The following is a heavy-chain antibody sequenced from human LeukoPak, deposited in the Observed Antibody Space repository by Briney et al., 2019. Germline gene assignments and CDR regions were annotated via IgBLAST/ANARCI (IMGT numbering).Heavy chain of an antibody. V-gene: IGHV4-59*12. Sequence: PSETLSLTCTVSGGSISSYYWSWIRQPPGKGLEWIGYIYHSGSTYYNPSLKSRVTISVDRSKNQFSLKLSSVTAADTAVYYCARNMVRGVIPPIYAFDIWGQGTMVTVSS. CDR1: GGSISSYY. CDR2: IYHSGST. J-gene: IGHJ3*02. CDR3: ARNMVRGVIPPIYAFDI. D-gene: IGHD3-10*01.